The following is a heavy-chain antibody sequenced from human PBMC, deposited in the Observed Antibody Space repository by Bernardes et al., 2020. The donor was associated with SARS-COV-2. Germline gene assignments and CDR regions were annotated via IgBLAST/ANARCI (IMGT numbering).Heavy chain of an antibody. J-gene: IGHJ4*02. CDR2: DYYTGCT. V-gene: IGHV4-59*01. Sequence: LSSTCTATGGSISSYNRSWFRQPPGQGLEWSGYDYYTGCTNYNPSHQSRMTISLETSKNQFSLKLSSVTAADTAVYYCARGFDYWGQGILVTGSS. CDR1: GGSISSYN. CDR3: ARGFDY.